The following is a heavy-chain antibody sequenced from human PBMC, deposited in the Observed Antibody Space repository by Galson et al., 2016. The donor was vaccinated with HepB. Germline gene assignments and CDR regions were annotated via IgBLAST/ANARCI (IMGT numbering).Heavy chain of an antibody. Sequence: QSGAEVKKPGESLKISCTGFGYNFARYWIGWVRQLPGKGLEWIGLIYPGDSDTRYSPSFQGQVTISADKSINATFLHWNYLKASDTAMYFCARHPRGVDYWGQGTAVTVSS. CDR3: ARHPRGVDY. V-gene: IGHV5-51*01. D-gene: IGHD3-10*01. CDR1: GYNFARYW. J-gene: IGHJ4*02. CDR2: IYPGDSDT.